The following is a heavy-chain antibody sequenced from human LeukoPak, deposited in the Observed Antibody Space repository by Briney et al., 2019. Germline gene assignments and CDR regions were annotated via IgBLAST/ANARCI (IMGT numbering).Heavy chain of an antibody. Sequence: PSETLSLTCTVSGGSITSYYWSWIRQPPGKGLEWIGYMYYSGSTNHNPSLKSRVTLSVDTSKNQFSLKLSSVTAADTAVYYCARVGSDYGSDIWGQGTMVTVSS. CDR3: ARVGSDYGSDI. CDR1: GGSITSYY. V-gene: IGHV4-59*01. J-gene: IGHJ3*02. CDR2: MYYSGST. D-gene: IGHD4-17*01.